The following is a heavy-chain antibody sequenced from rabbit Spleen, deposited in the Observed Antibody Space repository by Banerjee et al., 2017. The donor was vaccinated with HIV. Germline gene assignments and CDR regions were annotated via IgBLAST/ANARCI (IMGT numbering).Heavy chain of an antibody. CDR3: ARRKPGAASYAGDL. CDR1: GFSFGDRDV. J-gene: IGHJ4*01. Sequence: QEQLVESGGGLVKPEGSLTVTCKASGFSFGDRDVMCWVRHAPGKGLEWIACINTATGKAVYASWAKGRFIISKASSTTVTLQMTSLTAADTAYYFCARRKPGAASYAGDLWGPGTLVTVS. D-gene: IGHD4-2*01. CDR2: INTATGKA. V-gene: IGHV1S45*01.